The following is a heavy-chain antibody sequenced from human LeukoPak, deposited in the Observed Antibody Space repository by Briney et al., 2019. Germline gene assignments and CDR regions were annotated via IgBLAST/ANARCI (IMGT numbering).Heavy chain of an antibody. CDR1: GGSISSYY. CDR2: IYYSGST. D-gene: IGHD1-26*01. CDR3: ARHPIVGATRPLYYFDY. J-gene: IGHJ4*02. V-gene: IGHV4-59*04. Sequence: PSETPSLTCTVSGGSISSYYWSWIRQPPGKGLEWIGNIYYSGSTYYNPSLKSRVTISVDPSTNRFSLQLTSVTAADTAVYYCARHPIVGATRPLYYFDYWGQGNLVTVSS.